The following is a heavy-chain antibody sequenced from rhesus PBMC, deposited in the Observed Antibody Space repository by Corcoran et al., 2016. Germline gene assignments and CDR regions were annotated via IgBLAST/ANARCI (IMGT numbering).Heavy chain of an antibody. CDR1: GASISSNY. V-gene: IGHV4-147*01. CDR2: IYGGRGST. Sequence: QVQLQESGPGLVKPSETLPLTCAVPGASISSNYWSWLRQPPGKGLEWIGYIYGGRGSTRSNPTLKRRVTSSKDTSKNQFSLKLSSVTAADTAVYYCARAGTTVTDFDYWGQGVLVTVSS. D-gene: IGHD4-35*01. J-gene: IGHJ4*01. CDR3: ARAGTTVTDFDY.